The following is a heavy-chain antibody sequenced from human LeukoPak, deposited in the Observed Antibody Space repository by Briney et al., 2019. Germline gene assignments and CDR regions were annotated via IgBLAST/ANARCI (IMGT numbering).Heavy chain of an antibody. Sequence: SETLSLTCTVSGGSISSYYWTWIRQPPGKGLEWIGYIYYSGSTNCNPSLKSRVTISVDTSKNQFSLKLSSVTAADTAVYYCARAYGSGIYLMFGYWGQGTLVTVSS. CDR2: IYYSGST. J-gene: IGHJ4*02. V-gene: IGHV4-59*01. CDR1: GGSISSYY. CDR3: ARAYGSGIYLMFGY. D-gene: IGHD3-10*01.